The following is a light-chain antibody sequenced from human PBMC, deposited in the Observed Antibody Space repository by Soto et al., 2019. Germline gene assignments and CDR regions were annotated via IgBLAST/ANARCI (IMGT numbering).Light chain of an antibody. CDR2: EAA. CDR3: QQSNNYPWT. Sequence: DIQMTQSPSTLSASVGDRVTITCRASQYIHNYLAWYQQKPGEAPKLLIYEAANLESGVPSRFSGSGTGTELTLTISSRQPDDFGTYYCQQSNNYPWTFGQGTRVEI. J-gene: IGKJ1*01. CDR1: QYIHNY. V-gene: IGKV1-5*03.